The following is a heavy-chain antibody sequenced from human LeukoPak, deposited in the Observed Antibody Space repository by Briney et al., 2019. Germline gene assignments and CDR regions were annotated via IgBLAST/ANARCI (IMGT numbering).Heavy chain of an antibody. D-gene: IGHD3-22*01. V-gene: IGHV1-2*02. J-gene: IGHJ4*02. CDR3: ARDGGVYYDSSGYYRSDY. CDR1: GYTFTGYY. CDR2: INPNSGGT. Sequence: ASVKVSCKASGYTFTGYYMHWVRQAPGQGLEWMGWINPNSGGTNYAQKFQGRVTMTRDTSISTAYMELSRLRSDDTAVYYCARDGGVYYDSSGYYRSDYWGQGTLVTVSS.